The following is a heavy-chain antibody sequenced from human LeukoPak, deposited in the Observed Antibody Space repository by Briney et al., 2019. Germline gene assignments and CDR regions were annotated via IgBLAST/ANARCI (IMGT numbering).Heavy chain of an antibody. CDR1: GFTFSSYA. CDR2: ISYDGSNK. Sequence: TGGSLRLSCAASGFTFSSYAMHWVRQAPGKGLEWVAVISYDGSNKYYADSVKGRFTISRDNSKNTLYLQMNSLRAEDTAVYYCARGAPIVRDYFDYWGQGTLVTVSS. V-gene: IGHV3-30*04. D-gene: IGHD2/OR15-2a*01. J-gene: IGHJ4*02. CDR3: ARGAPIVRDYFDY.